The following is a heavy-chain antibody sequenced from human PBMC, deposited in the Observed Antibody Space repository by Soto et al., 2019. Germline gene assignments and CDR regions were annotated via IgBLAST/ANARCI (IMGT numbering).Heavy chain of an antibody. J-gene: IGHJ4*02. CDR2: IWYDGSNK. D-gene: IGHD5-12*01. V-gene: IGHV3-33*01. CDR1: GFTFSSYG. Sequence: QVQLVESGGGVVQPGRSLRLSCAASGFTFSSYGMHWVRQAPGKGLEWVAVIWYDGSNKYYADSVKGRFTISRDNSKKTLYLQRNSLKAEDTAVYYCARAIGRDMAVLMENGGYSGYDLDYWGQGTLVTVSS. CDR3: ARAIGRDMAVLMENGGYSGYDLDY.